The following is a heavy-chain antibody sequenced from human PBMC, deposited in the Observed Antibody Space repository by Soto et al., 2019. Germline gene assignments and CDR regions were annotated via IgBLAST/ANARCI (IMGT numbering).Heavy chain of an antibody. CDR3: GSPRSGPSPDVGH. V-gene: IGHV1-2*02. CDR1: VLSVDTTYC. Sequence: ASVKVSCKASVLSVDTTYCIHWVRVAPGQGLEWMGSINPNSGDTNYAQNFQGRVTMARDTSISTAYMEVSSLTSDDTAVYYCGSPRSGPSPDVGHWGHGTVVTVSS. J-gene: IGHJ4*01. D-gene: IGHD2-15*01. CDR2: INPNSGDT.